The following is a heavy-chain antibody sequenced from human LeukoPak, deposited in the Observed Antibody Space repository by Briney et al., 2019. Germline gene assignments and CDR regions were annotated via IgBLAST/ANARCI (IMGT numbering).Heavy chain of an antibody. CDR3: ARAYGDYGRFDY. D-gene: IGHD4-17*01. Sequence: PSETLSLTCYVSGDSFSSYYWGWIRQPPGKGLEWIGSVYYSGSTYYNPSLKSRVTMSVDTSKSHFSLKLSSVTAADTAVYYCARAYGDYGRFDYWGQGTLVTVSS. CDR1: GDSFSSYY. CDR2: VYYSGST. V-gene: IGHV4-39*01. J-gene: IGHJ4*02.